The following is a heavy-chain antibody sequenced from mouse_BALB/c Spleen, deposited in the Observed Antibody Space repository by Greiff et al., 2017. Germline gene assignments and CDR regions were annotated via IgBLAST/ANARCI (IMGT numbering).Heavy chain of an antibody. CDR3: ARYHRYQGWYFDV. J-gene: IGHJ1*01. D-gene: IGHD2-14*01. Sequence: QVQLQQSGPELVKPGASVRISCKASGYTFTSYYIHWVKQRPGQGLEWIGWIYPGNVNTKYNEKFKGKATLTADKSSSTAYMQLSSLTSEDSAVYFCARYHRYQGWYFDVCGAGTTVTVSS. CDR1: GYTFTSYY. V-gene: IGHV1S56*01. CDR2: IYPGNVNT.